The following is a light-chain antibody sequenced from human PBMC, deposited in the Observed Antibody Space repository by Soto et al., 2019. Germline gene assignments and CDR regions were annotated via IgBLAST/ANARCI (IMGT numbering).Light chain of an antibody. J-gene: IGKJ4*01. CDR2: ATS. CDR3: QKYNSAPLT. V-gene: IGKV1-27*01. Sequence: DVPMTQSPSSLSAFVGDRVTITCRASQGIAPYLAWFQQKPGKAPKLLIYATSTLQSGVPSRFSGSGSGTEFTLTISSLQPEDVGTYYCQKYNSAPLTFGGGTKVEIK. CDR1: QGIAPY.